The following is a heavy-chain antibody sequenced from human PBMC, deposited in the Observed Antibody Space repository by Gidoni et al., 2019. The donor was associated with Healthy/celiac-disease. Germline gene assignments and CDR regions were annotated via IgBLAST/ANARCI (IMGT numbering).Heavy chain of an antibody. J-gene: IGHJ6*02. D-gene: IGHD2-21*01. CDR3: ASCSVSYYYGMDV. CDR2: IYYSGST. CDR1: GGSISSYY. Sequence: QVQLQESGPGLVKPSETLSLTCTVPGGSISSYYRSWIRQPPGKGLEWIGYIYYSGSTNYNPSLKSRVTISVDTSKNQFALKLSSVTAADTAVYYCASCSVSYYYGMDVWGQGTTVTVSS. V-gene: IGHV4-59*01.